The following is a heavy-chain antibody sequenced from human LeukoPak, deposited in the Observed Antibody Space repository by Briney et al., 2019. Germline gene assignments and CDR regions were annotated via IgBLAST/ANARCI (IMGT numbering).Heavy chain of an antibody. J-gene: IGHJ4*02. CDR2: ISESGGST. CDR3: ARGRPHGNDY. D-gene: IGHD4-23*01. Sequence: GGSLRLSCVVSGYTFSTSAMSWVRQAPGKGLEWVSGISESGGSTYYADSVKGRFSISRDNAKNTLYLQMNSLRVEDTAVYYCARGRPHGNDYWGQGTLVTVSS. V-gene: IGHV3-23*01. CDR1: GYTFSTSA.